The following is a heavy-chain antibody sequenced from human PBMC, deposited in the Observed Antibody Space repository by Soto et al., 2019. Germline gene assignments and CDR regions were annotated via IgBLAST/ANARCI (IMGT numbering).Heavy chain of an antibody. CDR1: GGSISSGDHY. J-gene: IGHJ4*02. D-gene: IGHD5-12*01. Sequence: QVQLQELGPGLVKPSQTLSLTCTVSGGSISSGDHYWSWIRQPPGKGLEWIGYISYSGDTFYNPSLKSRVTISVDASKNQFSLKLSSVTAADTAVYYCASRVVATISYFDYWGQGTLVTVSS. CDR3: ASRVVATISYFDY. V-gene: IGHV4-30-4*01. CDR2: ISYSGDT.